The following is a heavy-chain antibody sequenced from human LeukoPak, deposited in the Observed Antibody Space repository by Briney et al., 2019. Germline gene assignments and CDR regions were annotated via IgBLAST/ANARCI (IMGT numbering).Heavy chain of an antibody. CDR2: IRYDGSNK. V-gene: IGHV3-30*02. CDR3: AKGGDYGDYVGGFDY. CDR1: GFTFSSYG. J-gene: IGHJ4*02. Sequence: GGSLTLSCAASGFTFSSYGMHWVRQAPGKGLEWVTFIRYDGSNKHYADSVKGRFTISRDNSKNTLYLQMNSLRAEDTAVYYCAKGGDYGDYVGGFDYWGQGALVTVSS. D-gene: IGHD4-17*01.